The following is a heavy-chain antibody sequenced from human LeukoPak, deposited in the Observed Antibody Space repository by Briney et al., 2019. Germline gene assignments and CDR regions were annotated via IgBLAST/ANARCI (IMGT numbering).Heavy chain of an antibody. CDR3: AKDQDVALPRRITMIVVVIGHAFDI. Sequence: GGSLRLSCAASGFTFSSYAMSWVRQAPGKGLEWVSAISGSGGSTYYADSVKGRFTISRDNSKNTLYLQMNSLRAEDTAVYYCAKDQDVALPRRITMIVVVIGHAFDIWGQRTMVTVSS. CDR2: ISGSGGST. CDR1: GFTFSSYA. D-gene: IGHD3-22*01. V-gene: IGHV3-23*01. J-gene: IGHJ3*02.